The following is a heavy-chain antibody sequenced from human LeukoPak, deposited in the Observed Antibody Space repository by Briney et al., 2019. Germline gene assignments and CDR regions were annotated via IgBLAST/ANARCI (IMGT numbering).Heavy chain of an antibody. V-gene: IGHV4-34*01. J-gene: IGHJ4*02. CDR2: IYYSGST. Sequence: SETLSLTCAVYGGSFSGYYWSWIRQPPGKGLEWIGSIYYSGSTYYNPSLKSRVTISVDTSKNQFSLKLSSVTAADTAVYYCAKTLRGYSYGALYYFDYWGQGTLVTVSS. CDR1: GGSFSGYY. CDR3: AKTLRGYSYGALYYFDY. D-gene: IGHD5-18*01.